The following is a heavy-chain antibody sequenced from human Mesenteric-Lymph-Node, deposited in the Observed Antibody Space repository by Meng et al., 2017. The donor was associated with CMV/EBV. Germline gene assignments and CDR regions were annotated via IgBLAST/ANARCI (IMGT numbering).Heavy chain of an antibody. CDR3: ARDRSHYSSGNYIKYLDY. Sequence: GESLKISCAASGFTFSSYSMNWVRQAPGKGPEWVSSIGHTGTYIFYADSVMGRFTISRDNAKNSLYLEMNSLRAEDTAVYYCARDRSHYSSGNYIKYLDYWGQGTLVTVSS. J-gene: IGHJ4*02. V-gene: IGHV3-21*01. CDR1: GFTFSSYS. CDR2: IGHTGTYI. D-gene: IGHD3-10*01.